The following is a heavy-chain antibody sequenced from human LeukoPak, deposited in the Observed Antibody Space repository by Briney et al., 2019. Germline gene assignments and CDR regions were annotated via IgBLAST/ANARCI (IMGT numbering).Heavy chain of an antibody. Sequence: PGGSLRLSCVASGFTFGSSDIHWVRQAPGKGLQWVAVMLPDGSVKIYTDSVKGRFSISRDNSKNTLYLDMNNLRTDDTALYYCARDLVSGSPDYFDSWGQGTLSPSP. D-gene: IGHD6-6*01. CDR1: GFTFGSSD. CDR2: MLPDGSVK. J-gene: IGHJ4*02. CDR3: ARDLVSGSPDYFDS. V-gene: IGHV3-30-3*01.